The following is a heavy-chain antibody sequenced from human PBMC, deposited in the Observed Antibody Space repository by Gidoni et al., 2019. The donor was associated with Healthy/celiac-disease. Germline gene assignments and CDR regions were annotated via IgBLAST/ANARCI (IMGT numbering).Heavy chain of an antibody. D-gene: IGHD3-22*01. CDR1: GFTFGDDA. CDR3: TRDPIGGFDSSGFFDY. J-gene: IGHJ4*02. CDR2: ISSKAYGGTT. V-gene: IGHV3-49*05. Sequence: EVQLVESGGGLVKPGRSLRLSCTASGFTFGDDAMSWFSQAPGKGLEWVGFISSKAYGGTTEYAASVKGRFTISRDDSKSIAYLQMNSLKTEDTAVYYCTRDPIGGFDSSGFFDYWGQGTMVTVSS.